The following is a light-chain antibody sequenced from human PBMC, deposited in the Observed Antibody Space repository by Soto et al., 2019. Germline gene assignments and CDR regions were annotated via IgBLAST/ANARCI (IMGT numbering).Light chain of an antibody. V-gene: IGLV1-44*01. J-gene: IGLJ1*01. CDR1: SSNIGSYS. CDR2: TNN. Sequence: QTVLTQSPSASGTPGQRVTISCSGSSSNIGSYSVNWYQQFPGTAPKLLIYTNNQRPSGVPDRFSGSKSGTSASLAISGLQSEDEAEYHCAAWDDSLNGLFVFGTGTKVTVL. CDR3: AAWDDSLNGLFV.